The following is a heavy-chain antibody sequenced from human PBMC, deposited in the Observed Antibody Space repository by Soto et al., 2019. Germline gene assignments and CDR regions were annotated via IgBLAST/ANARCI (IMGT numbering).Heavy chain of an antibody. D-gene: IGHD4-17*01. CDR3: ARAPHAYGDYGYYYYGMDV. V-gene: IGHV1-18*01. CDR2: ISAYNGNT. J-gene: IGHJ6*02. Sequence: RASVKVSCKASGYTFTSYGISCVRQAPGQGLEWMGWISAYNGNTNYAQKLQGRVTMTTDTSTSTAYMELRSLRSDDTAVYYCARAPHAYGDYGYYYYGMDVWGQGTTVTVSS. CDR1: GYTFTSYG.